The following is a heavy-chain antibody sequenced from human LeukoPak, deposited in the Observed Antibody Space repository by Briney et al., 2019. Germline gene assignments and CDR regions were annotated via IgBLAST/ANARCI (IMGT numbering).Heavy chain of an antibody. D-gene: IGHD7-27*01. CDR2: ISSSGSTI. CDR3: ARAPSAGDYYPWYFDL. CDR1: GFTFSSYE. V-gene: IGHV3-48*03. J-gene: IGHJ2*01. Sequence: PGGSLRLSCAASGFTFSSYEMNWVRRSPGKGLEWVSYISSSGSTIYYADSVKGRFTISRDNAKKSLYLQMNTLRAEDTALYYCARAPSAGDYYPWYFDLWGRGTLVTVSS.